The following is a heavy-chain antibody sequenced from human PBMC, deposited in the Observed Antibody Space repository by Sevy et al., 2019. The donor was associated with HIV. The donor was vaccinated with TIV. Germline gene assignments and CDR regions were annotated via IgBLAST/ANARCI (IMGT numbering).Heavy chain of an antibody. D-gene: IGHD5-12*01. V-gene: IGHV4-30-4*01. Sequence: SENLSLTCDVSGGSVSNGDYYWSWIRQPPGNGVEWFGYIYYSGSGYYNPFLKSRVTISVDTSKNQFSLKLKSVTAADTAIYYCASKRGYTHGPFESWGQGTLVCVSS. CDR3: ASKRGYTHGPFES. CDR2: IYYSGSG. J-gene: IGHJ4*02. CDR1: GGSVSNGDYY.